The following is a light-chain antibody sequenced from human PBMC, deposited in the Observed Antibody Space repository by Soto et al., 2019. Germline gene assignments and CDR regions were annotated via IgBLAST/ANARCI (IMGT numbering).Light chain of an antibody. CDR2: AAS. CDR1: RDITDY. Sequence: DIQMTQSPSSLSASVGDRVTITCRASRDITDYLAWYQQKPGQVPKLLIYAASTLQSEVPSRFTASGSGTDFTLTITGLRPEDFATYYCQNYDSAPWTFGQGTKVEF. J-gene: IGKJ1*01. CDR3: QNYDSAPWT. V-gene: IGKV1-27*01.